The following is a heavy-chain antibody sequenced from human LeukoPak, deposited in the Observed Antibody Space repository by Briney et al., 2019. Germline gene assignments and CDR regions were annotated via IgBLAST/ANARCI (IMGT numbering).Heavy chain of an antibody. CDR1: GYTFTGYY. Sequence: ASVKVSCKASGYTFTGYYMHWVRQAPGQGLEWMGRINPNSGGTNYAQTFQGRVTMTRDTSITTAYMELSRLRSDDTAVYYCARGQDYYDSSGYRDDAFDIWGQGTMVTVSS. V-gene: IGHV1-2*06. D-gene: IGHD3-22*01. J-gene: IGHJ3*02. CDR2: INPNSGGT. CDR3: ARGQDYYDSSGYRDDAFDI.